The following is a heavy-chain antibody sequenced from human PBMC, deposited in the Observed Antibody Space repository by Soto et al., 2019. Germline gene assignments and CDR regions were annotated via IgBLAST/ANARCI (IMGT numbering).Heavy chain of an antibody. Sequence: SETLSLTCTVFGGSISSGEYYWRWIRQHPGKGLEWIGYISYNEITIYNPSLKSRVTISADTSQNQFSLNLRSVTAADTAIYYCARDQGLDSYYYYGLDVWGQGTTVTVSS. CDR2: ISYNEIT. V-gene: IGHV4-31*03. CDR1: GGSISSGEYY. D-gene: IGHD6-6*01. J-gene: IGHJ6*02. CDR3: ARDQGLDSYYYYGLDV.